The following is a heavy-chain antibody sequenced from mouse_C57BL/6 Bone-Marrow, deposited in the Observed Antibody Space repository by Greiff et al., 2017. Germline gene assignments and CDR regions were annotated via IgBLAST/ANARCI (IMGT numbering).Heavy chain of an antibody. CDR3: TSYYSKGLAY. J-gene: IGHJ3*01. D-gene: IGHD2-5*01. CDR1: GFNIKDDY. CDR2: IDPENGDT. V-gene: IGHV14-4*01. Sequence: EVKLLESGAELVRPGASVKLSCTASGFNIKDDYMHWVKQRPEQGLEWIGWIDPENGDTEYASKFQGKATITADTSSNTAYLQLSSLTSEDTAVYYCTSYYSKGLAYWGQGTLVTVSA.